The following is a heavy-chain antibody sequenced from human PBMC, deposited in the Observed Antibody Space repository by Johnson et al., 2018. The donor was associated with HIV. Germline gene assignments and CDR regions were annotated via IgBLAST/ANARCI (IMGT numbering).Heavy chain of an antibody. CDR1: GFTFNNYG. CDR3: ARSWFRELFPEDAFDI. V-gene: IGHV3-30*03. Sequence: QVQLVESGGGVVQPGRSLRLSCAASGFTFNNYGMHWVRQAPGKGLEWVAVISFDGSNKYYADSVKGRFTISRDNSKNTLYLQMGSLRAEDMAVYYCARSWFRELFPEDAFDIWGQGTMVTVSS. D-gene: IGHD3-10*01. CDR2: ISFDGSNK. J-gene: IGHJ3*02.